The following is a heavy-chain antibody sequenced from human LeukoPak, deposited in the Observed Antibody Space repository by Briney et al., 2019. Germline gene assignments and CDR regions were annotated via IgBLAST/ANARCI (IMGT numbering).Heavy chain of an antibody. CDR3: ARGGRSGSYRYYFDY. CDR2: IYYSGST. V-gene: IGHV4-59*01. J-gene: IGHJ4*02. CDR1: GGSISSYY. Sequence: SETLSLTCTVSGGSISSYYWSWIRQPPGKGLEWIGYIYYSGSTNYNPSLKSRVTISVDTSKNQFSLKLYSVTAADTAVYYCARGGRSGSYRYYFDYWGQGTLVTVPS. D-gene: IGHD3-10*01.